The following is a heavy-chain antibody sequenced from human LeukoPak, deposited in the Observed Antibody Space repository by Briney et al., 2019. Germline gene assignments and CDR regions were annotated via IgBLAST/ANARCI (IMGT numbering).Heavy chain of an antibody. CDR3: ARERGDYLGWFDP. CDR2: ISAYNGNT. J-gene: IGHJ5*02. D-gene: IGHD4-17*01. CDR1: GYTFTSYG. V-gene: IGHV1-18*01. Sequence: ASVKVSCKASGYTFTSYGISWVRQAPGQGLEWMGWISAYNGNTNYAQKLQGRVTIPADKSTSSAYMELSSLRSEDTVVYYCARERGDYLGWFDPWGQGTLVTVSS.